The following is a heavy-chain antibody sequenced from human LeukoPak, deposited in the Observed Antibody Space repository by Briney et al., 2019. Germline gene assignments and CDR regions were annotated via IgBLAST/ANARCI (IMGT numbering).Heavy chain of an antibody. J-gene: IGHJ4*02. CDR3: ASARYNSTWYHFDY. D-gene: IGHD6-13*01. CDR2: INTHSGGT. V-gene: IGHV1-2*02. Sequence: WASVQVSCKASGYTFTDYYLHWVRQAPGQGLEWMGWINTHSGGTNYALKFQGRLTMTRDTSISTVFMELSRLRSDVTAVYYCASARYNSTWYHFDYWGQGTLVTVSS. CDR1: GYTFTDYY.